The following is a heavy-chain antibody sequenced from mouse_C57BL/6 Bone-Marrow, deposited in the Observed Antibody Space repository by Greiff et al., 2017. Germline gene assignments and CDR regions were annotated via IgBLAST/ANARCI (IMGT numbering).Heavy chain of an antibody. D-gene: IGHD2-5*01. J-gene: IGHJ1*03. V-gene: IGHV1-55*01. CDR3: ARPYYSNDWYFDV. Sequence: VQLQQSGAELVKPGASVKMSCKASGYTFTSYWITWVKQRPGQGLEWIGDIYPGSGSTNYNEKFKSKATLTVDTSSSTAYIQLSSLTSEVSAVYYGARPYYSNDWYFDVWGTGTTVTVSA. CDR1: GYTFTSYW. CDR2: IYPGSGST.